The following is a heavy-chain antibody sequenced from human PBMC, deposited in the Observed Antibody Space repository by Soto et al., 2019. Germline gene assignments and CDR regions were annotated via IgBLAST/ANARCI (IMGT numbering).Heavy chain of an antibody. D-gene: IGHD3-10*01. Sequence: SETLSLTCTVSGGSISSSSYYWGWIRQPPGKGLEWIGSIYYSGSTYYNPSLKSRVTISVDTSKNQFSLKLSSVTAADTAVYYCARHGGGSGSYYNVRYYFDYWGQGTLVTVS. CDR2: IYYSGST. J-gene: IGHJ4*02. CDR1: GGSISSSSYY. V-gene: IGHV4-39*01. CDR3: ARHGGGSGSYYNVRYYFDY.